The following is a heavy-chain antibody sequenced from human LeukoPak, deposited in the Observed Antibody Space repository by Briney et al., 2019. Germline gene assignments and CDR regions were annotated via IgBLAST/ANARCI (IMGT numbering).Heavy chain of an antibody. CDR1: GYTFTGYY. J-gene: IGHJ4*02. V-gene: IGHV1-2*02. CDR3: ASTAAGATLFDY. CDR2: INPNSGGT. D-gene: IGHD1-26*01. Sequence: ASVKVSCKAYGYTFTGYYMHWVRQAPGQGLEWMGWINPNSGGTNYAQKFQGRVTMTRDTSISTAYMELSRLRSDDTAVYYCASTAAGATLFDYWGQGTLVTVSS.